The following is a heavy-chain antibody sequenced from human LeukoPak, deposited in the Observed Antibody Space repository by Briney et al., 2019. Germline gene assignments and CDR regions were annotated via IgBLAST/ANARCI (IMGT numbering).Heavy chain of an antibody. D-gene: IGHD3-16*01. CDR3: AKGFRCAYVS. CDR1: GFTFSTYA. V-gene: IGHV3-23*01. Sequence: PGGSLRLSCAASGFTFSTYAVNWVRQAPGKGLEWVSAITGSGGATYYADSVKGRFTISRDNSKNTLYLQMSSLRAEDTAVYYCAKGFRCAYVSWGQGTLVTVSS. CDR2: ITGSGGAT. J-gene: IGHJ5*02.